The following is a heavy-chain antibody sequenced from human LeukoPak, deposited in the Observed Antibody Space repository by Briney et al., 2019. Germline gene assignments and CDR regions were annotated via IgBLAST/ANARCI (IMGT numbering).Heavy chain of an antibody. CDR2: INWNGGST. CDR3: ARVRCSGGSCYSAVYYYYYMDV. Sequence: GRSLRLSCAASGFTFDDYAMHWVRQAPGKGLEWVSGINWNGGSTGYADSVKGRFTISRDNAKNSLYLQMNSLRAEDTALYYCARVRCSGGSCYSAVYYYYYMDVWGKGTTVTVSS. V-gene: IGHV3-20*04. J-gene: IGHJ6*03. CDR1: GFTFDDYA. D-gene: IGHD2-15*01.